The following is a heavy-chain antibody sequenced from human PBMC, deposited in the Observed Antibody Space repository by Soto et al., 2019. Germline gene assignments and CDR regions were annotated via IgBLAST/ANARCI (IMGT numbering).Heavy chain of an antibody. D-gene: IGHD2-15*01. V-gene: IGHV4-31*03. CDR1: GGSISSGGYY. Sequence: QVQLQESGPGLVKPSQTLSLTCTVSGGSISSGGYYWSWIRQHPGKGLEWIGYIYYSGSTYYNPSLKIRVTISVDPSKNQFPLKLSSVTAADTAVYYCAMDYCSGGSCYSYGMDVWGQGTTVTVSS. CDR3: AMDYCSGGSCYSYGMDV. J-gene: IGHJ6*02. CDR2: IYYSGST.